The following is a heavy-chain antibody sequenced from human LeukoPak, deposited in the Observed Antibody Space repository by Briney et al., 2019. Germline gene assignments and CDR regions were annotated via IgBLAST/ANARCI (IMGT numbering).Heavy chain of an antibody. CDR1: GGSISSSNW. V-gene: IGHV4-4*02. D-gene: IGHD1-26*01. J-gene: IGHJ2*01. Sequence: SGTLSLTCAVSGGSISSSNWWSWVRRPPGKGLEWIGEIYHSGSANYNPSLKSRVTISVDKSKNQFSLKLSSVTAADTAVYYCARWSGVVGTARGWYFDLWGRGTLVTVSS. CDR3: ARWSGVVGTARGWYFDL. CDR2: IYHSGSA.